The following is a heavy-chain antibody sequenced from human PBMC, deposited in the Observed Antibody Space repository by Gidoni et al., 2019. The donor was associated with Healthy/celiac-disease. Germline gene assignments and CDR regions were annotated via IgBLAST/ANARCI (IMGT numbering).Heavy chain of an antibody. CDR3: ARDQRPGIAAAGPLDI. J-gene: IGHJ3*02. CDR2: INWNGGST. V-gene: IGHV3-20*03. D-gene: IGHD6-13*01. Sequence: APGKGLEWVSGINWNGGSTGYADSVKGRFTISRDNAKNSLSLQMNSLRAEDTALYYCARDQRPGIAAAGPLDIWGQGTMVTVSS.